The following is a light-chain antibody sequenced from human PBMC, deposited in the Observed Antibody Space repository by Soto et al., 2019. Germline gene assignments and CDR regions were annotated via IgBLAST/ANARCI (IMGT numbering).Light chain of an antibody. J-gene: IGKJ1*01. CDR1: QSIITY. Sequence: DIQLTQSPSYLSASVGDRVTIACRASQSIITYLNWYQQKPGKAPKLLIYAASSLQSGVPSRFSGSGSGTDFTLTISSLQPEDFATYYCQQSYSTPQTFGQGTKVDIK. CDR2: AAS. CDR3: QQSYSTPQT. V-gene: IGKV1-39*01.